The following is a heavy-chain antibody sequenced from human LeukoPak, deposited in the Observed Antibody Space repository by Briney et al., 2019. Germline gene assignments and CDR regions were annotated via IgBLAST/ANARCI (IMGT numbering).Heavy chain of an antibody. J-gene: IGHJ5*02. CDR1: GGSISSYF. Sequence: SETLSLTCTVSGGSISSYFWSWIRQPPGKGLEWIGYIHYSGSTNYNPSLKSRVTMSVDTSKNQFSLKLSSVTAADTAVYYCARGGAPLTYNNNRSAFYSWFDPWGQGTLVTVSS. D-gene: IGHD3-22*01. V-gene: IGHV4-59*01. CDR3: ARGGAPLTYNNNRSAFYSWFDP. CDR2: IHYSGST.